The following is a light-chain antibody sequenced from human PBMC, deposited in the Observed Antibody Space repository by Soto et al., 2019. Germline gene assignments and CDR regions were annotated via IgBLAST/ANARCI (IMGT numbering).Light chain of an antibody. CDR2: DAS. J-gene: IGKJ4*01. CDR3: QQFSSYPLT. V-gene: IGKV3-20*01. Sequence: EFVLTQSPGTLSLSPGERATLSCRASQTVRNNYLAWYQQKPGEAHKLRIYDASSRATGLPDKFSGGGSGTDFILTISRLEPEDFELYYCQQFSSYPLTFGGGTKVEIK. CDR1: QTVRNNY.